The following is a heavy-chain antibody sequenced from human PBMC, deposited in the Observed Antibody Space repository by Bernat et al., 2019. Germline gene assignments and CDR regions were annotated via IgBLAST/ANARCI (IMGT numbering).Heavy chain of an antibody. V-gene: IGHV3-30*02. D-gene: IGHD1-26*01. Sequence: VQLVESGGGLVQPGGSLRLSCAASGFTFSSYGMHWVRQAPGKGLEWVAFIRYDGSDEYYVDSVKGRFTISRDTSKNTLYLQMNSLRAEDTAVYYCARGGGSYSQSLPFDIWGQGTVVSVSS. J-gene: IGHJ3*02. CDR3: ARGGGSYSQSLPFDI. CDR1: GFTFSSYG. CDR2: IRYDGSDE.